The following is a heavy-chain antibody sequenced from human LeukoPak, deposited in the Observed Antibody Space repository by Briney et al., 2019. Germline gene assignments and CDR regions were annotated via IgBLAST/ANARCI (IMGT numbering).Heavy chain of an antibody. CDR3: ARDFRIAVAGEDY. D-gene: IGHD6-19*01. J-gene: IGHJ4*02. V-gene: IGHV3-21*01. CDR1: GFTFSSYS. Sequence: GGSLRLSCAASGFTFSSYSMNWVRQAPGKGLEWVSSSSSSSSYIYYADSVKGRFTISRDNAKNSLYLQMNSLRAEDTAVYYCARDFRIAVAGEDYWGQGTLVTVSS. CDR2: SSSSSSYI.